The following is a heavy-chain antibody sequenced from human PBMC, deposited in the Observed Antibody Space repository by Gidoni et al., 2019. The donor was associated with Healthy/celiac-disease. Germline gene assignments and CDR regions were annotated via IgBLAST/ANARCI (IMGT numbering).Heavy chain of an antibody. CDR3: ARSDIVVVVAATDY. V-gene: IGHV3-30-3*01. CDR2: ISYDGSNK. D-gene: IGHD2-15*01. Sequence: QVQLVASGGGVVQPGRSLRLSCAASGFTFSSYAMHWVRQAPGKGLEWVAVISYDGSNKYYADSVKGRFTISRDNSKNTLYLQMNSLRAEDTAVYYCARSDIVVVVAATDYWGQGTLVTVSS. J-gene: IGHJ4*02. CDR1: GFTFSSYA.